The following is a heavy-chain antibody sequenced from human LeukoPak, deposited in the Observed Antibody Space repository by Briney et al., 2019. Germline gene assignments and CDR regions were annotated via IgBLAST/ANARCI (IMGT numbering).Heavy chain of an antibody. CDR3: ASPGGGYCSSTSCYSGDY. CDR1: GFTFSSYA. CDR2: ISGSGGST. D-gene: IGHD2-2*01. J-gene: IGHJ4*02. Sequence: QPGGSLRLSCAASGFTFSSYAMSWVRQAPGKGLEWVSAISGSGGSTYYADSVKGRFTISRDNSKNTLYLQMNSLRAEDTAVYYCASPGGGYCSSTSCYSGDYWGQGTLVTVSS. V-gene: IGHV3-23*01.